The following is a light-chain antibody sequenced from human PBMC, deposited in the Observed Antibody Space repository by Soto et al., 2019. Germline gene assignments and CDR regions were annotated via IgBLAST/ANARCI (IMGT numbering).Light chain of an antibody. V-gene: IGLV2-23*01. CDR3: SSYAGSGTFYV. Sequence: QSVLTQPASASGSPGQSITISCTGTSSDVGSYNLVSWYQQHPGKAPKLVIYEGSKRPSGVSSRFSGSKSGNTASLTISGLQAEDEADYYCSSYAGSGTFYVFGTGTKVTVL. J-gene: IGLJ1*01. CDR2: EGS. CDR1: SSDVGSYNL.